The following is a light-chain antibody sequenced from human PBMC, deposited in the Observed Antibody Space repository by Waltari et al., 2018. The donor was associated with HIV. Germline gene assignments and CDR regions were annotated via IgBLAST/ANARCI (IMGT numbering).Light chain of an antibody. CDR3: QQRSNWPPRFT. CDR2: DAS. CDR1: QSVSSY. V-gene: IGKV3-11*01. Sequence: EIVLTQSPATLSLSPGERATLSCRASQSVSSYLAWYQQKPGQAPRLLIYDASNRATGIPARFSGSVSGTDFTLTISSLEPEDFAVYYCQQRSNWPPRFTFGPGTKVDI. J-gene: IGKJ3*01.